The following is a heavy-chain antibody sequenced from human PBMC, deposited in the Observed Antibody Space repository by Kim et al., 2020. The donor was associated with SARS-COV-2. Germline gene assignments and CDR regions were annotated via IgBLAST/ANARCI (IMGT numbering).Heavy chain of an antibody. Sequence: AGSVGGRFTISRDNSKNTLYLQMNSLRAEDTAVYYCAKDPYGGAAFFDYWGQGTLVTVSS. CDR3: AKDPYGGAAFFDY. V-gene: IGHV3-23*01. D-gene: IGHD3-16*01. J-gene: IGHJ4*02.